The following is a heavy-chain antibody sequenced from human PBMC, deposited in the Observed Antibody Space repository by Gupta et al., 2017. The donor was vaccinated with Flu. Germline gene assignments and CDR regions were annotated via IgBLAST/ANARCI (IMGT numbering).Heavy chain of an antibody. V-gene: IGHV3-48*03. Sequence: VSYISSSGSTIYYADSVKGRFTISRDNGKNSLYLQMNSLRAEDTAVYYCARRYCSSTSCLEDYWGQGTLVTVSS. J-gene: IGHJ4*02. CDR3: ARRYCSSTSCLEDY. CDR2: ISSSGSTI. D-gene: IGHD2-2*01.